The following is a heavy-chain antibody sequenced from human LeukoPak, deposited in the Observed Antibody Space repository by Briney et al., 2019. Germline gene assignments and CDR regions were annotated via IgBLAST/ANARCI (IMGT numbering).Heavy chain of an antibody. Sequence: GGSLRLSCTASGFTFSSHGMSWVRQAPGKGLEWVSTISGGGDNTYYADSVKGRFTVFRDNSKNTLYLQMNSLRGEDTAVYYGAKLQQSVDYWGQGTLVTVSS. CDR3: AKLQQSVDY. D-gene: IGHD6-13*01. CDR1: GFTFSSHG. V-gene: IGHV3-23*01. J-gene: IGHJ4*02. CDR2: ISGGGDNT.